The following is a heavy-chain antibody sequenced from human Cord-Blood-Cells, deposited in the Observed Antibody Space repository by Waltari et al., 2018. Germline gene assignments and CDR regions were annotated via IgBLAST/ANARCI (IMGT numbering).Heavy chain of an antibody. D-gene: IGHD6-13*01. CDR2: IYSGGST. CDR1: GFTVSSNY. V-gene: IGHV3-53*01. J-gene: IGHJ4*02. Sequence: EVQLAESGGGLIQPGGSLRLSCAAFGFTVSSNYMSGVRQAPGKGLEWVSVIYSGGSTYYADSVKGRFTISRDNSKNTLYLQMNSLRAEDTAVYYCASYIAAAAIDYWGQGTLVTVSS. CDR3: ASYIAAAAIDY.